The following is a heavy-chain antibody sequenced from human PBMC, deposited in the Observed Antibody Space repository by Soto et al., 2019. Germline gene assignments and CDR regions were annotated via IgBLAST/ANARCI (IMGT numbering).Heavy chain of an antibody. Sequence: QITLKESGPTLVKPTQTLTLTCTFSGFSLSTSGVGVSWIRQPPGKALEWLALIYWDDDKRYSPSLKIRLTITKDTSKNQVVLTMTKMDPVDTATYYCAQQAKYDHPQTPFFDSWGQGTLVTVSS. J-gene: IGHJ4*02. CDR1: GFSLSTSGVG. V-gene: IGHV2-5*02. CDR3: AQQAKYDHPQTPFFDS. D-gene: IGHD3-16*01. CDR2: IYWDDDK.